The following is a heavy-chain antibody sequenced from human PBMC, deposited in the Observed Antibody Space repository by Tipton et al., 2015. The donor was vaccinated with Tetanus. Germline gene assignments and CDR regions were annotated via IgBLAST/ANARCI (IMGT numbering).Heavy chain of an antibody. CDR1: GVSMTNYY. D-gene: IGHD5-18*01. Sequence: TLSLTCTVSGVSMTNYYWSWIRQPAGQGLEWIGRMHISEGTQYNPSLKSRVTMSVDTAKNQFSLKLSSVAAADTAVYYCARQKRGYSYGAFDYWGQGTLVTVSS. J-gene: IGHJ4*02. CDR3: ARQKRGYSYGAFDY. V-gene: IGHV4-4*07. CDR2: MHISEGT.